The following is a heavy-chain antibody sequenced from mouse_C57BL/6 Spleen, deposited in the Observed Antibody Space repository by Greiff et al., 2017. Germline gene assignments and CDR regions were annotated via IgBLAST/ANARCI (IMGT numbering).Heavy chain of an antibody. CDR2: IYWDDDK. J-gene: IGHJ4*01. CDR1: GFSLRTSGMG. CDR3: ATITTVVEYAMDY. V-gene: IGHV8-12*01. Sequence: QVTLKESGPGILQSSQTLSLTCSFSGFSLRTSGMGVSWIRQPSGKGLEWLAHIYWDDDKRYNPSLKSRLTISKDTSRNQVFLKITSVDTADTATYYCATITTVVEYAMDYWGQGTSVTVSS. D-gene: IGHD1-1*01.